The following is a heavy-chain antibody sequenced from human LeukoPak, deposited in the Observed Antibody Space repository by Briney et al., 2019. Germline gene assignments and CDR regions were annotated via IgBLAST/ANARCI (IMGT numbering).Heavy chain of an antibody. D-gene: IGHD3-10*01. CDR1: GGSFSGYY. V-gene: IGHV4-34*01. J-gene: IGHJ4*02. CDR2: INHSGST. CDR3: ARATYYYGSGSYYPPTRYFDY. Sequence: SETLSLTCAVYGGSFSGYYWSWIRQPPGKGLEWIGEINHSGSTNYNPSLKSRVTISVDTSKNQLSLKLSSVTAADTAVYYCARATYYYGSGSYYPPTRYFDYWGQGTLVTVSS.